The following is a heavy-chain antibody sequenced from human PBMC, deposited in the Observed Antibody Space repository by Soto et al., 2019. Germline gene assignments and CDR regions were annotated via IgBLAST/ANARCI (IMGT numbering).Heavy chain of an antibody. CDR3: ARVPSPFDYYYAMDV. J-gene: IGHJ6*02. CDR1: GDSISGGNKY. D-gene: IGHD3-16*01. CDR2: IFSSGTT. V-gene: IGHV4-30-4*01. Sequence: SETLSLTCTVSGDSISGGNKYWSWIRQPPGKGLEWIGYIFSSGTTYYNPSLKSRLTMSLDTSENQFSLKLNSLTDADTAVYYCARVPSPFDYYYAMDVWGQGTTVTVSS.